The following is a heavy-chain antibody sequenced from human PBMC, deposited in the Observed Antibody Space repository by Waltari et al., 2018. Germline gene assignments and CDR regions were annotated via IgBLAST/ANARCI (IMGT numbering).Heavy chain of an antibody. D-gene: IGHD6-6*01. J-gene: IGHJ4*02. V-gene: IGHV3-48*04. CDR1: GFTFVTYS. Sequence: EVQLVESGGGLIQPGGSLRLPCAASGFTFVTYSMNWVRQAPGKGLEWVSYISPTSTTIYYADSVKGRFTISRDNAKNTLYLQMNSLRAEDTAVDYCARIAALFLLDYWGQGTLVTVSS. CDR2: ISPTSTTI. CDR3: ARIAALFLLDY.